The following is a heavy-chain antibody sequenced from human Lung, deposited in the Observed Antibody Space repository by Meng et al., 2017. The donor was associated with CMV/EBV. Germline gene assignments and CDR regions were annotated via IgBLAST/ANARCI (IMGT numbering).Heavy chain of an antibody. D-gene: IGHD3-10*01. V-gene: IGHV3-30-3*01. CDR1: GFTFSSYA. J-gene: IGHJ3*02. CDR3: AKARLWFVDLDAFDI. Sequence: GESLKISCAASGFTFSSYAMHWVRQAPGKGLEWVAVTSYAGTNNNYADSVKGRFTISRDNSKNTLYLQMNSLRAEDTAVYYCAKARLWFVDLDAFDIWGQGXMVTVSS. CDR2: TSYAGTNN.